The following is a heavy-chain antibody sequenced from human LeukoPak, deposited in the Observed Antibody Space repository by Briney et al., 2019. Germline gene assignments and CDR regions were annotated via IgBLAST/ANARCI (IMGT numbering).Heavy chain of an antibody. J-gene: IGHJ4*02. D-gene: IGHD3-22*01. CDR2: IYYSGST. Sequence: SETLSLTCTVSGGSISSSSYYWGWIRQPPGKGLEWIGSIYYSGSTYYNPSLKSRVTISVDTSKNQFSLKLSSVTAADTAVYYCARRGVGYYDSSGYYPNWGQGTLVTVSS. CDR3: ARRGVGYYDSSGYYPN. V-gene: IGHV4-39*01. CDR1: GGSISSSSYY.